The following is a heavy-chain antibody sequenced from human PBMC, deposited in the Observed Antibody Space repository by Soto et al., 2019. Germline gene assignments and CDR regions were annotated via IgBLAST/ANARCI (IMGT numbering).Heavy chain of an antibody. V-gene: IGHV1-69*06. D-gene: IGHD2-21*01. CDR1: GGTFSSYA. J-gene: IGHJ3*02. CDR3: ARTLPVDAFDI. CDR2: IIPIFGTA. Sequence: SVKVSCKASGGTFSSYAISWVRQAPGQGLEWMGGIIPIFGTANYAQKFQGRVTITADKSTSTACMELSSLRSEDTAVYYCARTLPVDAFDIWGQGTMVTVSS.